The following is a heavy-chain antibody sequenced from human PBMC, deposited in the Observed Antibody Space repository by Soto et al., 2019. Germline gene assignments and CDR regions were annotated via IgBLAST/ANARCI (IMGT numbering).Heavy chain of an antibody. D-gene: IGHD2-2*01. CDR2: ISLYSDGT. CDR3: ARVVPGAEAWFGP. CDR1: GYTFSNYG. V-gene: IGHV1-18*01. Sequence: QVQLVQSGGEVKRPGASVKVSCKTSGYTFSNYGITWVRQAPGQPLEWLGWISLYSDGTNYAQKCQGRASMTTDTSTTTAYMELRSLRSDDTAVYYCARVVPGAEAWFGPWGQGTLVTVSS. J-gene: IGHJ5*02.